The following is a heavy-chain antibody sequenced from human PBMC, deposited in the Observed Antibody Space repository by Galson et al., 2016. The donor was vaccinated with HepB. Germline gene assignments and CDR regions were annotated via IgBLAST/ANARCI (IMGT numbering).Heavy chain of an antibody. V-gene: IGHV4-59*01. CDR2: RYYRGST. CDR3: ARGKFSSSYYDF. CDR1: GDSINGYS. Sequence: SETLSLTCSVSGDSINGYSWGWVRQPPGKGLGWIGYRYYRGSTSYNPSLKSRVDISVDTSKNEASLKLTSVTTADTAMYFCARGKFSSSYYDFWGQGTLVTVSS. D-gene: IGHD2-2*01. J-gene: IGHJ4*02.